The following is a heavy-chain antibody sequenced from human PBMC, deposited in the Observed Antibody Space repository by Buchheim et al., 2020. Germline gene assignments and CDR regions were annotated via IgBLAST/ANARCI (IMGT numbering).Heavy chain of an antibody. Sequence: EVQLVESGGGLVQPGGSLRLSCAASGFTFSSYWMSWVRQAPGKGLEWVANIKQDGSEKYYVDSVKGRFTISRDTAKNSLYLQMNSLRAEDTAVYYCARERDTMSSWYEGGFDYWGQGTL. J-gene: IGHJ4*02. V-gene: IGHV3-7*01. CDR1: GFTFSSYW. D-gene: IGHD6-13*01. CDR2: IKQDGSEK. CDR3: ARERDTMSSWYEGGFDY.